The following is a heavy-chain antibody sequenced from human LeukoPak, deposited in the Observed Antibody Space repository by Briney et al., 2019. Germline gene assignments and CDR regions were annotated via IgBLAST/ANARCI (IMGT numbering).Heavy chain of an antibody. Sequence: ASVKVSCKASGYTFTGYYMHWVRQAPGQGLEWMGWINPNSGGTNYAQKFQGRVTMTRDTSISTAYMALSRLRSDDTAVYYCARVAYSSSWYQVHYMDVWGKGTTVTVSS. CDR1: GYTFTGYY. V-gene: IGHV1-2*02. D-gene: IGHD6-13*01. CDR2: INPNSGGT. CDR3: ARVAYSSSWYQVHYMDV. J-gene: IGHJ6*03.